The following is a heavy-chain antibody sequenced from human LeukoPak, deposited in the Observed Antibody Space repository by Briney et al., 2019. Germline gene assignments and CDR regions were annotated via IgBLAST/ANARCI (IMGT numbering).Heavy chain of an antibody. CDR3: ARHSEEGAAATPFDF. CDR1: GDSISSSNYY. Sequence: PSETLSLTCTVSGDSISSSNYYWGWIRQPPGKGLEWFGSIYYSGTTYYNPSLKSRVTISVDTSKNQFSLKLSSVTAADTAVYYCARHSEEGAAATPFDFWGQGTLVTVSP. CDR2: IYYSGTT. J-gene: IGHJ4*02. V-gene: IGHV4-39*01. D-gene: IGHD6-13*01.